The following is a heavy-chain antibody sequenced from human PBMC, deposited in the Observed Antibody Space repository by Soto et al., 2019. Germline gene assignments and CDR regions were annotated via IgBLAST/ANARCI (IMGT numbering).Heavy chain of an antibody. D-gene: IGHD2-2*01. Sequence: SETLSLTCVVYGGSFSGYYWSWIRQSPGKGLEWIGGINHRGSTNYNPSLESRVTISVDTSKNQFSLKLPSVTAADTAMYYCARDGFCTSTTCRVGNWFDPWGQGTLVTVS. CDR3: ARDGFCTSTTCRVGNWFDP. V-gene: IGHV4-34*01. CDR1: GGSFSGYY. J-gene: IGHJ5*02. CDR2: INHRGST.